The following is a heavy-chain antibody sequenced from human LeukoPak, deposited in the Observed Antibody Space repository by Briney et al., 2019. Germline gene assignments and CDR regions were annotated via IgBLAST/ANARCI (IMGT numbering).Heavy chain of an antibody. CDR1: GFTFSSYA. CDR2: ISGSGGST. Sequence: GGSLRLSCAASGFTFSSYAMSWVRQAPGKGLEWVSAISGSGGSTYYADSVKGRFTISRDNSKNTLYLQMNSLRAEDTAVYYCARDVEYCSGGSCYSGQFDYWGQGTVVTVSS. J-gene: IGHJ4*02. D-gene: IGHD2-15*01. CDR3: ARDVEYCSGGSCYSGQFDY. V-gene: IGHV3-23*01.